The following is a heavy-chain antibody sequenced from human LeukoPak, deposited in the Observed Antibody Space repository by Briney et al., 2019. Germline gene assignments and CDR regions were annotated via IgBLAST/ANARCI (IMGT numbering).Heavy chain of an antibody. CDR2: ISGYNGYT. V-gene: IGHV1-18*01. CDR1: GYTFTSYG. D-gene: IGHD3-22*01. J-gene: IGHJ5*02. Sequence: ASVKVSCKTSGYTFTSYGISWVRQAPGQGLEWMGWISGYNGYTKSVQNLQGRVTMTTDTSTSTAYMELRSLRSDDTAVYYCAREKEGHYYDSSGYSPWGQGILVTVSS. CDR3: AREKEGHYYDSSGYSP.